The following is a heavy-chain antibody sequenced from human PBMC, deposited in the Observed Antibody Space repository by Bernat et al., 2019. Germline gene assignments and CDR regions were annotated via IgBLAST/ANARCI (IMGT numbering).Heavy chain of an antibody. CDR2: INTNTGNP. J-gene: IGHJ6*03. CDR1: GYTFTSYA. D-gene: IGHD3-3*01. CDR3: ASPLRFLEWLSPLDYYYYMDV. V-gene: IGHV7-4-1*02. Sequence: QVQLVQSGSELKKPGASVKVSCKASGYTFTSYAMNWVRQAPGQGLEWMGWINTNTGNPTYVQGFTGRFVFSLDTSVTTAYLQISSLKAEDTAVYYCASPLRFLEWLSPLDYYYYMDVWGKGTTVTVSS.